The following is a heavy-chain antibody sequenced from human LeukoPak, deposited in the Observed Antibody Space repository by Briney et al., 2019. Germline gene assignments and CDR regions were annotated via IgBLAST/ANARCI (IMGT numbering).Heavy chain of an antibody. CDR1: GFSFSDYW. V-gene: IGHV3-7*04. J-gene: IGHJ4*02. CDR2: IQQDGSEK. CDR3: ARDRGFSYGIDF. Sequence: GGSLRLSCAASGFSFSDYWMSWVRQAPGKGLEWVANIQQDGSEKYYVDSVKGRFTISRDNAKKSLFLQVSSLRGEDTAVYYCARDRGFSYGIDFWGQGTLVTVSS. D-gene: IGHD5-18*01.